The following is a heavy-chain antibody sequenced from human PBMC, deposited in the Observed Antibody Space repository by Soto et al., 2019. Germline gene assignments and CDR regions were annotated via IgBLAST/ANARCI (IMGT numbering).Heavy chain of an antibody. CDR3: ARHLDGYFDY. CDR1: GYTFTSYG. CDR2: ISAYNGNT. V-gene: IGHV1-18*01. J-gene: IGHJ4*02. Sequence: ASVKVSCKASGYTFTSYGISWVRQAPGQGLEWMGWISAYNGNTNYAQKLQGRVTMTRDTSTSTVYMELSSLRSEDTAVYYCARHLDGYFDYWGQGTLVTVSS.